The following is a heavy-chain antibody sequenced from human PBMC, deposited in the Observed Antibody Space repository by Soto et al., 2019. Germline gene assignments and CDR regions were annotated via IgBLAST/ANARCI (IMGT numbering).Heavy chain of an antibody. CDR1: GYTFTSYG. Sequence: QVQLVQSGGEVKQPGASVKVSCKTSGYTFTSYGISWVRQAPGQGLEWMGWISGYNGDTKYVQKFQGRVTLTTDTSTNTAYMEVRSLRSDDTAVYYCARDWVGDLDYWGQGTLVTVSS. V-gene: IGHV1-18*01. CDR2: ISGYNGDT. CDR3: ARDWVGDLDY. D-gene: IGHD4-17*01. J-gene: IGHJ4*02.